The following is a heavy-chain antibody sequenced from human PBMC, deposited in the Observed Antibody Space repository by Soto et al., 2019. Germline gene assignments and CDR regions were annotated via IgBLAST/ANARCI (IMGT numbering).Heavy chain of an antibody. CDR3: AKVHKGSSWSPSEYFQH. CDR1: GFTFSSYA. J-gene: IGHJ1*01. CDR2: ISGSGGST. Sequence: PGGSLRLSCAASGFTFSSYAMSWVRQAPGKGLEWVSAISGSGGSTYYADSVKGRFTISRDNSKNTLYLQMNSLRAEDTAVYYCAKVHKGSSWSPSEYFQHWGQGTLFTVSS. D-gene: IGHD6-13*01. V-gene: IGHV3-23*01.